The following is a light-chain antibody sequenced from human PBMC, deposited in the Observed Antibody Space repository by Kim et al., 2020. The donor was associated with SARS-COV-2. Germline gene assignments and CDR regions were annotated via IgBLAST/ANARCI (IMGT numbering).Light chain of an antibody. Sequence: SGPPGERSTLARRASQSVSSNLAWYQHKPGQAPRLLIYGASTRATGIPARFSGSGSGTEFTLTISSLQSEDFAVYYCQQYNNWPPIFGQGTKLEI. J-gene: IGKJ2*01. CDR2: GAS. V-gene: IGKV3-15*01. CDR3: QQYNNWPPI. CDR1: QSVSSN.